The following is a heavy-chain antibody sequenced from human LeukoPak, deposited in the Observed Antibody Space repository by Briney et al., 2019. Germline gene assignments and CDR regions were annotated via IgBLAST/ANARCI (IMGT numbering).Heavy chain of an antibody. D-gene: IGHD3-16*01. V-gene: IGHV3-74*01. CDR1: GFTFSSFW. CDR3: ARDGVFPLNAFDI. Sequence: PGGSLRLSYAASGFTFSSFWMHWVRQAPGKGLVWVSRINTDGNDATYADSVKGRFTISRDNAKNSLYLQMNSLRAEDTAVYYCARDGVFPLNAFDIWGQGTMVTVSS. CDR2: INTDGNDA. J-gene: IGHJ3*02.